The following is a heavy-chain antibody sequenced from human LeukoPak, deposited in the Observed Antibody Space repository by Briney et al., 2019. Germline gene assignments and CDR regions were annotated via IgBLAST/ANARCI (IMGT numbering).Heavy chain of an antibody. J-gene: IGHJ4*02. Sequence: GRSLRLSCAASGFTFRSYAMHWVRQAPGKGLEWVAVISYDGTNKYYADSVKGRFAISRDNSKNTLYLQMNSLRVEDTAVYYCAREAALPDGGYFDYWGQGTLVTVSS. D-gene: IGHD6-6*01. V-gene: IGHV3-30*09. CDR3: AREAALPDGGYFDY. CDR1: GFTFRSYA. CDR2: ISYDGTNK.